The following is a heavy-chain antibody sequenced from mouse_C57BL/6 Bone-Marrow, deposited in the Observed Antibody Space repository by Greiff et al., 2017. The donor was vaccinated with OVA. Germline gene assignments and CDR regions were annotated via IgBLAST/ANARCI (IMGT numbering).Heavy chain of an antibody. CDR2: IYPGNSDT. J-gene: IGHJ1*03. CDR3: TSPYYYGSSHWYFDV. V-gene: IGHV1-5*01. CDR1: GYTFTSYW. D-gene: IGHD1-1*01. Sequence: VQLQQSGTVLARPGASVKMSCKTSGYTFTSYWMHWVKQRPGQGLEWIGAIYPGNSDTSYNQKFKGKAKLTAVTSASTAYMELSSLTNEDSAVYYCTSPYYYGSSHWYFDVWGTGTTVTVSS.